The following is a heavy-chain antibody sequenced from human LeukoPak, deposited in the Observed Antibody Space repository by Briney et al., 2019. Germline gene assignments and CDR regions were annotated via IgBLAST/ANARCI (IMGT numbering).Heavy chain of an antibody. Sequence: GGSLRLSCAASGFTFSSYAMHWVRQAPGKGLEWVAVISYDGSNKYYADSVKGRFTISRDNSKNTLYLQMNSLRAEDTAVYYCARGSMVTIPDYWGQGTLVTVSS. CDR3: ARGSMVTIPDY. V-gene: IGHV3-30*04. CDR1: GFTFSSYA. D-gene: IGHD4/OR15-4a*01. CDR2: ISYDGSNK. J-gene: IGHJ4*02.